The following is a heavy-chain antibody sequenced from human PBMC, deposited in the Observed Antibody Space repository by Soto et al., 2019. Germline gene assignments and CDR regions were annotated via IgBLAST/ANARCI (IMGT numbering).Heavy chain of an antibody. CDR1: GGSISPYY. D-gene: IGHD6-13*01. Sequence: QVQLQESGPGLVKPSETLSLTCTVSGGSISPYYWSWIRQPPGKALEWIGYVYYSGNTNYNPSLASRVTISVDTSRNRFSLNLTSATAADTAVYYCARKGAAASYAHYYMDVWGRGTAVTVSS. CDR2: VYYSGNT. J-gene: IGHJ6*03. CDR3: ARKGAAASYAHYYMDV. V-gene: IGHV4-59*01.